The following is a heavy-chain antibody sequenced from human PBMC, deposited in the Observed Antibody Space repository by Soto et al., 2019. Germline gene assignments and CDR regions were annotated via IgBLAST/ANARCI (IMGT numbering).Heavy chain of an antibody. CDR2: FDHADDEP. J-gene: IGHJ3*01. CDR3: RGLWSGFDV. CDR1: GHTLPELA. D-gene: IGHD3-3*01. Sequence: QVQLVQSGAEVSKPGASVKVSCKVSGHTLPELAIHWVRQAPGKGLEWMGAFDHADDEPIYSQKFQDRLTLTEDTSTHMADMELRSLRVEDTAVYFCRGLWSGFDVWGRGTMVAGSS. V-gene: IGHV1-24*01.